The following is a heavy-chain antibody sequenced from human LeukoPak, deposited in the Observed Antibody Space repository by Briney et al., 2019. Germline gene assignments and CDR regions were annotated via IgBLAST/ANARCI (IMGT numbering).Heavy chain of an antibody. CDR3: AKGAYDYIEMGYFDY. Sequence: GGSLRLSCAASGFSISNSAMSWVRQAPGKGLEWVSLIVASSGSTFYADSVKGRFTTSRDSSKNTLYLQMNSLRAEDMAVYYCAKGAYDYIEMGYFDYWGQGTLVTVSS. CDR1: GFSISNSA. J-gene: IGHJ4*02. CDR2: IVASSGST. V-gene: IGHV3-23*01. D-gene: IGHD5-12*01.